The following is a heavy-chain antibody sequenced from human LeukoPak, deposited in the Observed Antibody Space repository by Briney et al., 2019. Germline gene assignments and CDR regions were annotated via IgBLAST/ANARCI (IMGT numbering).Heavy chain of an antibody. J-gene: IGHJ5*02. CDR3: AREERFSYNWFDP. CDR2: IYTSGRT. Sequence: SETLSLTCTVSGGSISSGSYYWSWIRQPAGKGLEWIGRIYTSGRTDYNPSLKSRVTISLDTSKDQCSLKLSSVTAADTAVYYCAREERFSYNWFDPWGQGTLVTVSS. V-gene: IGHV4-61*02. CDR1: GGSISSGSYY. D-gene: IGHD3-3*01.